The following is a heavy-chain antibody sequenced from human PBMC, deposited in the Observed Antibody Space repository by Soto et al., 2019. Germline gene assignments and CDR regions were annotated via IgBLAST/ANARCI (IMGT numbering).Heavy chain of an antibody. D-gene: IGHD3-16*01. CDR2: IYYSGST. J-gene: IGHJ5*02. CDR3: ARRLITFGGVIAP. CDR1: GGSISSSSYY. Sequence: QLQLQESGPGLVKPSETLSLTCTVSGGSISSSSYYWGWIRQPPGQRLEWIGSIYYSGSTYYNPALKSRVTISVDTSKNQFSLKLSSGTAADTAVYYCARRLITFGGVIAPWGQGTLVTVSS. V-gene: IGHV4-39*01.